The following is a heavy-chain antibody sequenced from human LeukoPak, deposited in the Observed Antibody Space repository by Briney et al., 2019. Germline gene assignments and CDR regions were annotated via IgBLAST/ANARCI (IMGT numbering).Heavy chain of an antibody. CDR3: ARDRRAYYYDSSGYYYAGY. V-gene: IGHV1-46*03. Sequence: VASVKVSCKASGYTFTSYYMHWVRQAPGQGLEWMGIINPSGGSTSYAQKFQGRVTMTRDTSMSTVYTELSSLRSEDTAVYYCARDRRAYYYDSSGYYYAGYWGQGTLVTVSS. J-gene: IGHJ4*02. CDR2: INPSGGST. CDR1: GYTFTSYY. D-gene: IGHD3-22*01.